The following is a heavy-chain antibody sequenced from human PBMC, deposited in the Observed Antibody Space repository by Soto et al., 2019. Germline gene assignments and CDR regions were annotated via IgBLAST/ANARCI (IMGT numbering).Heavy chain of an antibody. D-gene: IGHD3-22*01. Sequence: EVQLLESGGGLVQPGGSLRLSCAASGFTFSSYAMSWVRQAPGKGLEWVSAISGSGGSTYYADSVKGRFTISRDNSKNALYMQMNSLRAEETAVYYCAKDRPEYYYDGRGLDWGQGTLVTVSS. J-gene: IGHJ4*02. CDR1: GFTFSSYA. CDR2: ISGSGGST. V-gene: IGHV3-23*01. CDR3: AKDRPEYYYDGRGLD.